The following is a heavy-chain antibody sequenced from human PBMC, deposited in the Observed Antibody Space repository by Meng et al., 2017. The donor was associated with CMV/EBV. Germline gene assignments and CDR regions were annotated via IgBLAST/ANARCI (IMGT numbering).Heavy chain of an antibody. CDR3: ARGQLWAHNWFDP. J-gene: IGHJ5*02. D-gene: IGHD5-18*01. CDR2: ISAYNGNT. V-gene: IGHV1-18*01. CDR1: GYTFTSYG. Sequence: ASVPVSCKASGYTFTSYGICWVRQAPGQPLEWMGWISAYNGNTNYARKLQGRVTMTTDTSTSTAYMELRSLRSDDTAVYYCARGQLWAHNWFDPWGQGTLVTVSS.